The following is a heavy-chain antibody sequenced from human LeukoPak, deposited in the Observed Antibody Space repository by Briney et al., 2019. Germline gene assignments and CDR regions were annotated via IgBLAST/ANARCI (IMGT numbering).Heavy chain of an antibody. J-gene: IGHJ4*02. CDR2: IYYSGST. CDR1: GGSFSSSSYY. Sequence: PSETLSLTCSVSGGSFSSSSYYWGWIRQPPGKGLEWIGSIYYSGSTYYNPSLKSRVTISVDTSKNQFSLKLNSVTAADTAVYYCARCRIAAAEAFDYWGQGTLVTVSS. V-gene: IGHV4-39*01. CDR3: ARCRIAAAEAFDY. D-gene: IGHD6-13*01.